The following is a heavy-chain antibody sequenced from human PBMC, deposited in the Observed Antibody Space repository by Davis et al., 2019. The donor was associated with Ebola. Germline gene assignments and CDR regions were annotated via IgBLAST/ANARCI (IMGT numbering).Heavy chain of an antibody. CDR3: TTDAGYAGGYSLDV. J-gene: IGHJ6*04. D-gene: IGHD5-12*01. V-gene: IGHV3-7*03. Sequence: GESLKISCAASGFTFSRYWMTWVRQASGKGLEWVANIRGDGGEKVYADSVRGRFTISRDNAKHSLYLQMNSLRSEDTAVYYCTTDAGYAGGYSLDVWGNGTTVTVSS. CDR2: IRGDGGEK. CDR1: GFTFSRYW.